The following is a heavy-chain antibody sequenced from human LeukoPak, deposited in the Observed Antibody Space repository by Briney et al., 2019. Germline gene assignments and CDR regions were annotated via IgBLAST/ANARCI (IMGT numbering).Heavy chain of an antibody. V-gene: IGHV4-59*08. CDR2: IYVTGT. CDR1: GGSIGTYY. Sequence: SETLSLTCTVSGGSIGTYYWSWIRQSPGKGLEWIGYIYVTGTRFNPYLQSRVTISVDRSRNQFFLKMSSVTAADTAVYYCARHIGGGIEDMDVWGKGTKVIVSS. J-gene: IGHJ6*03. CDR3: ARHIGGGIEDMDV. D-gene: IGHD3-16*02.